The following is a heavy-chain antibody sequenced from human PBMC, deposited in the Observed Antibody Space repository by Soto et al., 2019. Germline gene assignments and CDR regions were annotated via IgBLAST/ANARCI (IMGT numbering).Heavy chain of an antibody. V-gene: IGHV3-30*18. D-gene: IGHD3-16*02. CDR1: GFTFSSYG. CDR3: ANGGGIMITFGGVIEYDPPFDY. CDR2: ISYDGSNK. J-gene: IGHJ4*02. Sequence: QVQLVESGGGVVQPGRSLRLSCAASGFTFSSYGMHWVRQAPGKGLEWVAVISYDGSNKYYADSVKGRFTISRDNSKNTLYLQMNSLKAEDTAVYYCANGGGIMITFGGVIEYDPPFDYWGQGTLVTVSS.